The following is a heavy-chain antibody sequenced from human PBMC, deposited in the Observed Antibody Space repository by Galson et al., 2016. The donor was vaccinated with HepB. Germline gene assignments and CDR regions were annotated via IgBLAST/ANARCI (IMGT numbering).Heavy chain of an antibody. CDR1: GFTVSSNY. CDR2: IYSGGDT. D-gene: IGHD3-9*01. CDR3: ARDTRAYRSPYDIPEGGMGV. Sequence: SLRLSCAASGFTVSSNYMSWVRQAPGKGLEWVSIIYSGGDTYYADYAKGRFTISRDNSKNTLYLQMNSLRAEDTGVYYCARDTRAYRSPYDIPEGGMGVWGRGTTVTVSS. V-gene: IGHV3-66*01. J-gene: IGHJ6*02.